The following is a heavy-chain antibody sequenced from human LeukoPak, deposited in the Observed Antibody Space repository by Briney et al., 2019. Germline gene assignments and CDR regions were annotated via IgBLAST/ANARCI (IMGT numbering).Heavy chain of an antibody. Sequence: SETLSLTCIVSGGSISGSSYYWSWIRQPPGKGLEWIGEINHSGSTNYNPSLKSRVTISVDTSKNQLSLKLSSVTAADTAVYYCARSYYYGSGFDYWGQGTLLTVSS. CDR2: INHSGST. CDR1: GGSISGSSYY. V-gene: IGHV4-39*07. CDR3: ARSYYYGSGFDY. D-gene: IGHD3-10*01. J-gene: IGHJ4*02.